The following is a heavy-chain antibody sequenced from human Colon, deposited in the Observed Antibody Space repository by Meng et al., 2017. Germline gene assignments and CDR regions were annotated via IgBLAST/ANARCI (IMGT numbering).Heavy chain of an antibody. CDR3: ARHGGWHFDY. CDR1: GGSISSYNW. Sequence: QRQLQGSGPGRVGPSGTLSLTCAVSGGSISSYNWWSWVRQPPGKGLEWIGQIDLGGTPYYNPSLESRVIMSLDKSKNQLSLRLTSVAAADTAVYYCARHGGWHFDYWGQGALVTVSS. D-gene: IGHD6-19*01. V-gene: IGHV4-4*02. J-gene: IGHJ4*02. CDR2: IDLGGTP.